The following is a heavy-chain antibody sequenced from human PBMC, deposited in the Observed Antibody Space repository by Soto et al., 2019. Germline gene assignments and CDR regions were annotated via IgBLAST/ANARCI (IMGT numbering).Heavy chain of an antibody. D-gene: IGHD4-17*01. Sequence: QVQLVQSGAEVKKPGSSVKVSCKASGGTFSSYAISWVRQAPGQGLEWMGGIIPIFGTANYAQKFQGRVTITADESTSSAYMELSSLRSEDTAVYYCARDPDYGDHQTMNWFDPWGQGTLVTVSS. CDR1: GGTFSSYA. J-gene: IGHJ5*02. CDR3: ARDPDYGDHQTMNWFDP. V-gene: IGHV1-69*12. CDR2: IIPIFGTA.